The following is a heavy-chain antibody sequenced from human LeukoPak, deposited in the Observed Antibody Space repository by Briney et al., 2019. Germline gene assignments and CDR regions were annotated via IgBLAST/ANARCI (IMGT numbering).Heavy chain of an antibody. CDR1: GGSISSYY. D-gene: IGHD3-10*01. Sequence: SETLSLTCTVSGGSISSYYWSWIRQPPGKGLEWIGYIYYSGSTNYNPSLKSRVTISVDTSKNQFSLKLSSVTAADTAVYYRARESGYYYGMDVWGQGTTVTVSS. CDR2: IYYSGST. V-gene: IGHV4-59*01. J-gene: IGHJ6*02. CDR3: ARESGYYYGMDV.